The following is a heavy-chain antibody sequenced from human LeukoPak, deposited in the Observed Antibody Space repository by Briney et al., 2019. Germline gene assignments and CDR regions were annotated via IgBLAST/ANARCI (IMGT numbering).Heavy chain of an antibody. J-gene: IGHJ4*02. CDR1: GFSFSGYW. D-gene: IGHD2-15*01. CDR3: ARDLLEGGLDY. V-gene: IGHV3-7*01. CDR2: IKQDGSEK. Sequence: GGSLRLSCAVSGFSFSGYWMTWVRQAPGKGLEWVANIKQDGSEKNYVDSVKGRFTISRDNAENSLFLQMNSLRVEATAVYYCARDLLEGGLDYWGQGTLVTVSS.